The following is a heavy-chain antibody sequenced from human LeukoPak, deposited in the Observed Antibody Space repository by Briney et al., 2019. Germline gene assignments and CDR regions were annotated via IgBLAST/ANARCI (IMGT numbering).Heavy chain of an antibody. V-gene: IGHV3-74*01. J-gene: IGHJ4*02. Sequence: GGSLRLSYAASQFSFDKYWMHWVRQAPGKGLVWVSRINGDATINSYAASVKGAFITSRDNAKNRLYLQVSSLRAEDTAVYYCATGNYYDSRGYYTFGHWGQGTLVTVSS. CDR1: QFSFDKYW. CDR2: INGDATIN. CDR3: ATGNYYDSRGYYTFGH. D-gene: IGHD3-22*01.